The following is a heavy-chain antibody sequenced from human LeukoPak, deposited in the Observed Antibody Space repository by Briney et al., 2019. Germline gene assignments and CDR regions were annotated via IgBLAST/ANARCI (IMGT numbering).Heavy chain of an antibody. Sequence: GGSLRLSCAASGFIFSSYPMSWVRQAPGKGLEWVSAITSSGDNIYYAASVQGRFIISRDNTKNTLSLQMNTLRAEDTAIYYCAKENPVGGTNYFDYWGQGTLVTVSS. CDR3: AKENPVGGTNYFDY. D-gene: IGHD1-26*01. CDR2: ITSSGDNI. V-gene: IGHV3-23*01. J-gene: IGHJ4*02. CDR1: GFIFSSYP.